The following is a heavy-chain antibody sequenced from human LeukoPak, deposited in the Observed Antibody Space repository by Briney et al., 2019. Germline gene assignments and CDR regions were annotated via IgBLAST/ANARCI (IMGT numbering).Heavy chain of an antibody. CDR3: ARDPYSSGWYFNPTFDY. CDR2: ISYDGSNK. V-gene: IGHV3-30*04. J-gene: IGHJ4*02. D-gene: IGHD6-19*01. CDR1: GFTFSSYA. Sequence: GGSLRLSCAASGFTFSSYAMHWVRQAPGKGLEWVAVISYDGSNKYYADSVKGRFTISRDNSKNTLYLQMNSLRAEDTAVYYCARDPYSSGWYFNPTFDYWGQGTLVTVSS.